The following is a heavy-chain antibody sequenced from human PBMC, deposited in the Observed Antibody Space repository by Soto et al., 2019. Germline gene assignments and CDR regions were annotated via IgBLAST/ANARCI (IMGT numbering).Heavy chain of an antibody. CDR3: ARNPGARPYYFDY. V-gene: IGHV4-31*03. J-gene: IGHJ4*02. D-gene: IGHD3-10*01. CDR1: GGSISSGGYY. Sequence: PSETLSLTCTVSGGSISSGGYYWSWIRQHPGKGLEWIGYIYYSGSTYYNPSLKSRVTISVDTSKNQFSLQLNSVTAADTAVYYCARNPGARPYYFDYWGQGTLVTVSS. CDR2: IYYSGST.